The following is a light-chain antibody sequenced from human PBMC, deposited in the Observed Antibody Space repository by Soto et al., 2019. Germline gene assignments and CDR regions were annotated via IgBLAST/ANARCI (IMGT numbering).Light chain of an antibody. CDR1: QDSDIY. J-gene: IGKJ5*01. CDR2: DAS. Sequence: IQMTQSPSSLLASGGDRVSITCQATQDSDIYLNWHQHKPGKAHNLRIADASNLEIGVPSRFSGSGSGTHFTFTICSLQTEDIGTYGCRQYDIRPITFGRGARLEI. CDR3: RQYDIRPIT. V-gene: IGKV1-33*01.